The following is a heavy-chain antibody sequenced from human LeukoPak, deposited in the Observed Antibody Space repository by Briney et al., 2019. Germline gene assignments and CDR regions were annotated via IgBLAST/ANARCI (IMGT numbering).Heavy chain of an antibody. D-gene: IGHD2-8*01. J-gene: IGHJ4*02. CDR3: ARGGRDIVLMVYAESDY. CDR1: GGSFSGYY. CDR2: INHSGST. Sequence: SETLSLTCAVYGGSFSGYYWSWIRQPPGKGLEWIGEINHSGSTNYNPSLKSRVTISVDTSKNQFSLKLSSVTAADTAVYYCARGGRDIVLMVYAESDYWGQGTLVTVSS. V-gene: IGHV4-34*01.